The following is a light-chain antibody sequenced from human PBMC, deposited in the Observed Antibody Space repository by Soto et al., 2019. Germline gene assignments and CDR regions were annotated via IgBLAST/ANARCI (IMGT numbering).Light chain of an antibody. CDR2: DPS. J-gene: IGKJ1*01. CDR3: QQRGNWPLT. Sequence: EIVLTQSPATLSLSPGERATLSCRASQSVSSYFAWYQQKPGQAPRLLIYDPSNTATGIPARFSGSGSGTDFTLTISSLEPEDFAVYYCQQRGNWPLTFGQGTKVEIK. V-gene: IGKV3-11*01. CDR1: QSVSSY.